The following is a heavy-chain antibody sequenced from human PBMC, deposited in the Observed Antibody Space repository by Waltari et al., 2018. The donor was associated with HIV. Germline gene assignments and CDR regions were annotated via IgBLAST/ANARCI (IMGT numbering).Heavy chain of an antibody. CDR2: IKSKTDGGTT. Sequence: EVQLVESGGGLVKPGGSLRLSCAASGFTFSNAWMSWVRQATGKGREWVGRIKSKTDGGTTDYAAPVKGRFTISRDDSKNTLYLQMNSLKTEDTAVYYCTTDPPVVVIAIPPYDAFDIWGQGTMVTVSS. D-gene: IGHD2-21*01. CDR3: TTDPPVVVIAIPPYDAFDI. J-gene: IGHJ3*02. V-gene: IGHV3-15*01. CDR1: GFTFSNAW.